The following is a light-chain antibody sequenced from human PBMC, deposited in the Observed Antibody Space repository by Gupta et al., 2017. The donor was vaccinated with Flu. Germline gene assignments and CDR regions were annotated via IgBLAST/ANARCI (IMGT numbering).Light chain of an antibody. J-gene: IGKJ2*01. CDR2: AVS. CDR3: QQLNIYPHT. Sequence: DIQLNQSPSPPSASAGDRVTITCRASQAISTYLAWYQQKPGKAPKVLIYAVSTLQRGVPSRFSGSGSGTEFTLTISSLQPEDFATYYCQQLNIYPHTFGQGTKLEI. V-gene: IGKV1-9*01. CDR1: QAISTY.